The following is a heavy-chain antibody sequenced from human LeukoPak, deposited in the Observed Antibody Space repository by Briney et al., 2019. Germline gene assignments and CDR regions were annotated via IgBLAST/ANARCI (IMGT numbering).Heavy chain of an antibody. V-gene: IGHV4-34*01. J-gene: IGHJ4*02. Sequence: SETLSLTCTVSGGSISSYYWSWIRQPPGKGLEWIGEINHSGSTNYNPSLKSRVTISVDTSKNQFSLKLSSVTAADTAVYYCARLFIPSDGGELFDYWGQGTLVTVSS. D-gene: IGHD3-16*01. CDR1: GGSISSYY. CDR3: ARLFIPSDGGELFDY. CDR2: INHSGST.